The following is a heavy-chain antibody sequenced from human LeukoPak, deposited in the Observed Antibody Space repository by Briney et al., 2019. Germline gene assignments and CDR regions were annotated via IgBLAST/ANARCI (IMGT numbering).Heavy chain of an antibody. CDR3: GRGSTGKDPSDY. Sequence: PSETLSLTCAVYGGSFSGYYWSWIRQPPGKGLEWIGEINHSGSTNYNPSLKSRVTISVDTSKNQFSLKLSSVTAADTAVYYCGRGSTGKDPSDYWGQGTLVTVSS. CDR1: GGSFSGYY. V-gene: IGHV4-34*01. J-gene: IGHJ4*02. D-gene: IGHD1-1*01. CDR2: INHSGST.